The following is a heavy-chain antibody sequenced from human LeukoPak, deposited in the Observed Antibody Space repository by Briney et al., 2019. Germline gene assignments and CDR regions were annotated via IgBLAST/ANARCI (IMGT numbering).Heavy chain of an antibody. J-gene: IGHJ6*02. Sequence: GASVKVSCKASGYTFTSYARHWVRQAPGQRLEWMGWLNAGSGNTKYSQKFQGRVTITRDTSASTAYMELSSLRSEDTAVYYCASMRVIAVAGTEDYYYYGMDVWGQGTTVTVSS. CDR3: ASMRVIAVAGTEDYYYYGMDV. D-gene: IGHD6-19*01. V-gene: IGHV1-3*01. CDR1: GYTFTSYA. CDR2: LNAGSGNT.